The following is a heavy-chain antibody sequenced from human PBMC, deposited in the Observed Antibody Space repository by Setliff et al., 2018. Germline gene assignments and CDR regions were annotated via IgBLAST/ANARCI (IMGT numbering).Heavy chain of an antibody. CDR3: ARVGIKGGYNFDY. J-gene: IGHJ4*02. D-gene: IGHD5-18*01. Sequence: GESLKISCQGSGYSFTSYWIGWVRQMPGKGLEWMGIIYPGDSDTRYSPSFQGQVTISADKSISTAYLQWSSLKASDTAIYYCARVGIKGGYNFDYWGQGTLVTVSS. V-gene: IGHV5-51*01. CDR1: GYSFTSYW. CDR2: IYPGDSDT.